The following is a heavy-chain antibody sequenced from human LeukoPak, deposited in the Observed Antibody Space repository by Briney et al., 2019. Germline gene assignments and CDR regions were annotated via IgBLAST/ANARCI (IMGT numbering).Heavy chain of an antibody. CDR1: GFTFSSYS. CDR3: VRAISPHGSGSCYFDY. CDR2: ISSSSTM. D-gene: IGHD3-10*01. J-gene: IGHJ4*02. Sequence: GGSLRLSCAASGFTFSSYSMNWVRQAPGKGLEWVSYISSSSTMYYADSVKGRFTISRDNAKNTLYLQMNSRRLWFTAAYDVVRAISPHGSGSCYFDYWGQGTLVTVSS. V-gene: IGHV3-48*01.